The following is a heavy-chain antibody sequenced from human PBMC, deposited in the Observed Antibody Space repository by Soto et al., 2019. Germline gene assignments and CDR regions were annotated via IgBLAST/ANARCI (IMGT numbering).Heavy chain of an antibody. CDR2: ITHSGRT. Sequence: SETLSLTCAVYGGSFSGYYWSWIRQPPGKGLEWIGEITHSGRTNYNPSLKSRVTISVDTSKNQFSLTLSSVTAADTAVYYRARGLRAPRLWFGEFGNWFDPWGQGTLVTV. CDR3: ARGLRAPRLWFGEFGNWFDP. D-gene: IGHD3-10*01. V-gene: IGHV4-34*01. J-gene: IGHJ5*02. CDR1: GGSFSGYY.